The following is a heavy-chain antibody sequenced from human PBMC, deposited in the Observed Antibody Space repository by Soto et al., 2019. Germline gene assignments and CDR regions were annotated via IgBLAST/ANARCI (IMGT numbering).Heavy chain of an antibody. D-gene: IGHD1-1*01. V-gene: IGHV1-69*01. CDR3: ATYPRPYNWIDL. CDR2: IDPMFDTS. J-gene: IGHJ5*02. Sequence: QVRLEQSGAEVKKPGSSVRVSCQASGGALTSYPIHWVRQAPGQGLEWMGVIDPMFDTSNLAEKFKARVTFTADASMKTVYMDLTSLRSDDTAVYFYATYPRPYNWIDLWGQGTLLTVSS. CDR1: GGALTSYP.